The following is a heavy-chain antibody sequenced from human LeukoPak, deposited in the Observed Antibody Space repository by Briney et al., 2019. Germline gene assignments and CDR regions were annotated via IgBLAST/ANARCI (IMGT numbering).Heavy chain of an antibody. D-gene: IGHD1-26*01. V-gene: IGHV4-4*07. Sequence: RSETLSLTCAVSGGSITSWYGRGVRQSGGKGVEWVGSLYRRGNTKYNPSLKRRVTISGDKCKKQLSLTLTSVTAAATAVYYFVRDGANWEEPNDAFDTWGQGTLVTVSS. CDR2: LYRRGNT. CDR3: VRDGANWEEPNDAFDT. J-gene: IGHJ3*02. CDR1: GGSITSWY.